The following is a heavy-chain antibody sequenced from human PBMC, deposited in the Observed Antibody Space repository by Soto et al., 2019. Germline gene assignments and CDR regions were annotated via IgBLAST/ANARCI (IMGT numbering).Heavy chain of an antibody. D-gene: IGHD5-18*01. CDR2: INPNGGDT. Sequence: QVQLVQSGAEVKKPGASVKVSCKASGYTFTYYHVHWVRQAPGQGLEWMGIINPNGGDTTYAHKFQARVTMTRDTSASTVSMEMSSLRSEDTVLYYCPRVPYSYGLLCSLDYWCQGTLVTVSS. CDR1: GYTFTYYH. J-gene: IGHJ4*02. V-gene: IGHV1-46*01. CDR3: PRVPYSYGLLCSLDY.